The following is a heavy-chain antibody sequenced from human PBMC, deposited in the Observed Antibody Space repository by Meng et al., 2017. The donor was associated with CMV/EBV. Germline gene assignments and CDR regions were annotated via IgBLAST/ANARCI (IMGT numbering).Heavy chain of an antibody. Sequence: GLAQPAHSLSRTSTVSGGSISSYYWSWIRQPAGKGLEWIGRIYTSGSTNYNPSLKSRVTMSVDTSKNQFSLKLSSVTAADTAVYYCARDLMNCSSTSCANWFDPWGQGTLVTVSS. CDR1: GGSISSYY. J-gene: IGHJ5*02. CDR2: IYTSGST. D-gene: IGHD2-2*01. V-gene: IGHV4-4*07. CDR3: ARDLMNCSSTSCANWFDP.